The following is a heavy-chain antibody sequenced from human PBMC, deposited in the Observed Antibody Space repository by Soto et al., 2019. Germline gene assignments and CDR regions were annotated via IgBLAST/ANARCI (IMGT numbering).Heavy chain of an antibody. CDR2: ISRGSIYI. D-gene: IGHD3-3*01. CDR1: GFTFSSYN. J-gene: IGHJ6*02. CDR3: ARGFLERLQESYYYYGMDV. V-gene: IGHV3-21*01. Sequence: EVQLVESGGGLVKPGGSLRLSCAASGFTFSSYNMNWVRQAPGKGLEWVSGISRGSIYIHYADSVKGRFTISRDNAKNSLYLQMNSLRAEDTAVYYCARGFLERLQESYYYYGMDVWGQGTTVTVSS.